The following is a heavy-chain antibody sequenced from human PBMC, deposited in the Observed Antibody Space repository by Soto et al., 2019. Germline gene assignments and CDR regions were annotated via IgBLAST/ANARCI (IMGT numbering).Heavy chain of an antibody. CDR3: ARGRASGSYYLLDY. J-gene: IGHJ4*02. D-gene: IGHD3-10*01. Sequence: ASVKVSCKASGNTFTSYDINWVRQATGHGLEWMGWINPNSGNIGYAQKFQGRVTMTRDTAIRTAYMEVSRLRSDDTAVYYSARGRASGSYYLLDYWGQGTLVTVSS. CDR2: INPNSGNI. V-gene: IGHV1-8*01. CDR1: GNTFTSYD.